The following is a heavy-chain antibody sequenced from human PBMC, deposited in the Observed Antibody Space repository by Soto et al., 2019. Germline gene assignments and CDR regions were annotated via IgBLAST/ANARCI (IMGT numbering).Heavy chain of an antibody. V-gene: IGHV1-8*01. CDR3: ARAKSSGYYYDS. CDR1: GYTFTSYD. J-gene: IGHJ4*02. Sequence: QVQLVQSGAEVKKPGASVKVSCKASGYTFTSYDINWVRQATGQGLEWMGWMNPNSGNTADAQKFQGRVTMTRNTSISTAYMELSSLRSEDTAVYYCARAKSSGYYYDSWGQGTLVTVSS. CDR2: MNPNSGNT. D-gene: IGHD3-22*01.